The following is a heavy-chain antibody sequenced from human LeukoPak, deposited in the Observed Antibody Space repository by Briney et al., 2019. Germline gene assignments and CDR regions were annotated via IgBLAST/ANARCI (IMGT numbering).Heavy chain of an antibody. V-gene: IGHV4-34*01. D-gene: IGHD6-13*01. CDR3: AGKEVGSFYYGMDV. J-gene: IGHJ6*02. CDR2: INHSGST. Sequence: PSETLSLTCAVYGGSFSGYYWSWIRQPPGKGLEWIGEINHSGSTNYNPSLKSRVTISVDTSKNQFSLKLSSVTAADTAVYYCAGKEVGSFYYGMDVWGQGTTVTVSS. CDR1: GGSFSGYY.